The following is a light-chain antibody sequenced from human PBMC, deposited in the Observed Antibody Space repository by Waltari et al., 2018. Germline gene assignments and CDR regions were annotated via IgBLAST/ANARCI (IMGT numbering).Light chain of an antibody. CDR3: QSADSSGTYVV. CDR1: ALAKKY. CDR2: EDR. V-gene: IGLV3-10*01. Sequence: SYELTQPPSVSVSPGQTARITCSGDALAKKYAYWYQKKSGQAPVLIMYEDRKRPSGTPEKFSGSRSGTMATLTVSGAQVEEEADYYCQSADSSGTYVVFGGGTKLTVL. J-gene: IGLJ2*01.